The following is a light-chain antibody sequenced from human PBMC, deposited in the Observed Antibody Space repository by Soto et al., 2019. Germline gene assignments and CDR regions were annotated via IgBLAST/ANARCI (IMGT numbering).Light chain of an antibody. V-gene: IGKV1-27*01. CDR3: QKYNSASWT. CDR1: QGISNY. CDR2: AAS. J-gene: IGKJ1*01. Sequence: DIQMTQSPSSLSASVGDRVTITCRASQGISNYLAWYQQKPGKVPKLLIYAASTLQSGVPSRFSGSGSGIYFTLTISSLQPEDVATYYCQKYNSASWTFGQGTKVEIK.